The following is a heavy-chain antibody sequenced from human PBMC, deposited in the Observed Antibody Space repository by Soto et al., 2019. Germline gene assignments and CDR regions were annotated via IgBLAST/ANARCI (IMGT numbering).Heavy chain of an antibody. V-gene: IGHV3-30*18. CDR1: GFTFNTYD. CDR2: ISYDGSNK. J-gene: IGHJ6*02. Sequence: QVHLVESGGGVVQPGRSLRLSCAASGFTFNTYDMHWVRQAPGKGLEWVAVISYDGSNKYYADSVKGRLTISRDNSKNTPYLQMNSLRAEDTAVYYCAKGQHCSSTSCYFYYYGMDVWGQGTKVAVSS. D-gene: IGHD2-2*01. CDR3: AKGQHCSSTSCYFYYYGMDV.